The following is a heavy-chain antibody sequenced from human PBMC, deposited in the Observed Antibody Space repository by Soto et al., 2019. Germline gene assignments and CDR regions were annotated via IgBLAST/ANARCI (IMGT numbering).Heavy chain of an antibody. CDR2: INPSGGST. J-gene: IGHJ6*02. CDR1: GYTFTSYY. CDR3: ARPNQLLWHYYGMDV. V-gene: IGHV1-46*01. D-gene: IGHD2-2*01. Sequence: ASVKVSCKASGYTFTSYYMHWVRQAPGQGLEWMGIINPSGGSTSYAQKFQGRVTMTRDTSTSTVYMELSSLRSEDTAVYYCARPNQLLWHYYGMDVWGQGTTVTVSS.